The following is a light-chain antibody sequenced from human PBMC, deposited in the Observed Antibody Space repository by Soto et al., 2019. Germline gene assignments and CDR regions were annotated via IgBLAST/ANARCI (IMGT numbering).Light chain of an antibody. V-gene: IGLV2-8*01. CDR3: SSYAGSNVV. Sequence: QSALTQPPSASGSPGQSVTISCTGTSSDVGGYNYVSWYQQHPGKAPKLMIYEVNKRPSGVPDRFSGSKSGNTASLTVSGLPAEDEADYYCSSYAGSNVVFGGGTKLTVL. CDR1: SSDVGGYNY. CDR2: EVN. J-gene: IGLJ2*01.